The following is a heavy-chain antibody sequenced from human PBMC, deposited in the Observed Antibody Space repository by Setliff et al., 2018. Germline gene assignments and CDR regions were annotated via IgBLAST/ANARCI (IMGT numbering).Heavy chain of an antibody. D-gene: IGHD6-13*01. CDR1: GYSISSGYY. V-gene: IGHV4-38-2*01. J-gene: IGHJ3*02. CDR2: TYHSGST. CDR3: ARRRLYSSSWFEGAFDI. Sequence: SETLSLTCAVSGYSISSGYYWGWIRQPPGKGLEWIGSTYHSGSTYYNPSLKSRVTISVDTSKNQFSLKLSSVTAADTAVYYCARRRLYSSSWFEGAFDIWGQGTMVTVSS.